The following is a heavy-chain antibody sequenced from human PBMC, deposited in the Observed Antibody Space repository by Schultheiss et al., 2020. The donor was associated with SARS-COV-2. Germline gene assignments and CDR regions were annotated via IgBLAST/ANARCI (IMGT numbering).Heavy chain of an antibody. D-gene: IGHD5-18*01. J-gene: IGHJ6*02. Sequence: ASVKVSCKASGYTFTGYYIHWVRQAPGQGLEWMGWINPNSGGTNYAHKFQGRATMTRDTSISTAYMELSRLRSDDTAVYYCARGYSWDYYGMDVWGQGTTVTVSS. CDR2: INPNSGGT. CDR3: ARGYSWDYYGMDV. V-gene: IGHV1-2*02. CDR1: GYTFTGYY.